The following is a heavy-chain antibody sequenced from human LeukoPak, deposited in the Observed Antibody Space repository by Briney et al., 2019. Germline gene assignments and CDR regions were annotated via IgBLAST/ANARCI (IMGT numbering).Heavy chain of an antibody. J-gene: IGHJ4*02. Sequence: SETLSLTCTVSGGSISSYYWSWVRQPPGKGLEWIGYIYHSGSTKYNPSLKSRVTISVDTSKNQFSLKLSSVTAADTAVYYCARDGYSGNDGLWGQGTLVTVSS. V-gene: IGHV4-59*01. D-gene: IGHD5-12*01. CDR2: IYHSGST. CDR3: ARDGYSGNDGL. CDR1: GGSISSYY.